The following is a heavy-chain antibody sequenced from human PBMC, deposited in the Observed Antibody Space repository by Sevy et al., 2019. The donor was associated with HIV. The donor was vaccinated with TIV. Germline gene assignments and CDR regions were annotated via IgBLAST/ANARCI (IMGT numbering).Heavy chain of an antibody. CDR2: LSFGCGEI. Sequence: GESLKISCAASGFTFSKYSMSWVRQPPGKGLEWVSTLSFGCGEINYADSVKGRFTISRDNSKSSVYLQMNNLRPEDTAVYYCAREGCTKPHDYWGQGTLDTVS. CDR1: GFTFSKYS. D-gene: IGHD2-8*01. V-gene: IGHV3-23*01. J-gene: IGHJ4*02. CDR3: AREGCTKPHDY.